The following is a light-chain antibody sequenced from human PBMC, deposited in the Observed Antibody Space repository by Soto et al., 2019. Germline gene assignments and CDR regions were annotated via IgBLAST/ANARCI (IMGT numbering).Light chain of an antibody. CDR3: QQYNNWPQT. J-gene: IGKJ1*01. V-gene: IGKV3-15*01. CDR2: GAS. Sequence: EIVMTQSPATLSVSPGERATLSRRASQSFSRNVAWYQQKPGQAPRLIIYGASARATGIPARFSGSGSGTEFTLTISSLQSEDFAVYYCQQYNNWPQTFGQGTKVDIK. CDR1: QSFSRN.